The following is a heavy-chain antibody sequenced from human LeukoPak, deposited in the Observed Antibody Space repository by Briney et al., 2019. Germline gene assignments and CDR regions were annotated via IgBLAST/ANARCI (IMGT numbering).Heavy chain of an antibody. V-gene: IGHV3-30*18. D-gene: IGHD4-17*01. CDR3: AKDLSPVTSSDAHYYYYYDMDV. J-gene: IGHJ6*04. Sequence: GGSLRLSCAASGFTFSSYGMHWVRQAPGKGLEWVAVISYDGSNKYYADSVKGRFTISRDNSKNTLYLQVNSLRAEDTAVYYCAKDLSPVTSSDAHYYYYYDMDVWDKGTTVTVSS. CDR1: GFTFSSYG. CDR2: ISYDGSNK.